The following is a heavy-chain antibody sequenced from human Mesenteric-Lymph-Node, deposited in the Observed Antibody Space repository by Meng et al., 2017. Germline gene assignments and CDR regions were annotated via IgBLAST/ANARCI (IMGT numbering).Heavy chain of an antibody. CDR2: IRQDGSDT. CDR3: AKGGTAFAEAEH. V-gene: IGHV3-7*01. J-gene: IGHJ1*01. CDR1: GFTFSTYW. Sequence: ETLSLTCAASGFTFSTYWMTWARQAPGKGLEWVANIRQDGSDTYYADSVKGRFTISRDNAKDSLYLQMNSLRVEDMAVYFCAKGGTAFAEAEHWGQGTLVTVSS.